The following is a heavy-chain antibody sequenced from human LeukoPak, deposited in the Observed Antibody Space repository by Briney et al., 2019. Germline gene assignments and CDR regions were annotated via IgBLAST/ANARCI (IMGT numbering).Heavy chain of an antibody. Sequence: GESLRLSCAASGLTFTNYSMNWVRQAPGMGLEWVSSISRSSRYIDYADSVKGRFTISRDNAKNSLYLQMNSLRAEDTAVYYCARTRNLGYCSSTSCPNFDYWGQGTLVTVSS. CDR2: ISRSSRYI. CDR3: ARTRNLGYCSSTSCPNFDY. D-gene: IGHD2-2*01. CDR1: GLTFTNYS. V-gene: IGHV3-21*01. J-gene: IGHJ4*02.